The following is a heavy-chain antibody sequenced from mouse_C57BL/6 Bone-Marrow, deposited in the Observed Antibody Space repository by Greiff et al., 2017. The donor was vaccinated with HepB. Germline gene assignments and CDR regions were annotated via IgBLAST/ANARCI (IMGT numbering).Heavy chain of an antibody. CDR2: ISDGGSYT. CDR1: GFTFSSYA. CDR3: ARDRNYYGSSLFAY. J-gene: IGHJ3*01. D-gene: IGHD1-1*01. Sequence: EVKVEESGGGLVKPGGSLKLSCAASGFTFSSYAMSWVRQTPEKRLEWVATISDGGSYTYYPDNVKGRFTISRDNAKNNLYLQMSHLKSEDTAMYYCARDRNYYGSSLFAYWGQGTLVTVSA. V-gene: IGHV5-4*01.